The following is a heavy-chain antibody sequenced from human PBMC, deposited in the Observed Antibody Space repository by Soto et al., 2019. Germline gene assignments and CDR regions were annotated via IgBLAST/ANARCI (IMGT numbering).Heavy chain of an antibody. CDR1: GFPFSSYA. CDR3: AKDGGGYGDSDC. V-gene: IGHV3-23*01. CDR2: ISGSGGST. D-gene: IGHD4-17*01. J-gene: IGHJ4*02. Sequence: EVQLLESGGGWLKPGGSLRLSGAASGFPFSSYAMSWVRQAPGKGLEWVSAISGSGGSTYYADSVKGRFTISRDNSKNTLYLQMNSLRAEDTAVYYCAKDGGGYGDSDCWGQGTLVTVSS.